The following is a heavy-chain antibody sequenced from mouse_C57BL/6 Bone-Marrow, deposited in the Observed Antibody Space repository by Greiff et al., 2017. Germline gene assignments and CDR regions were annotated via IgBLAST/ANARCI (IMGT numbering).Heavy chain of an antibody. CDR2: IWSGGST. V-gene: IGHV2-4*01. Sequence: QVHVKQSGPGLVQPSQSLSITCTVSGFSLTSYGVHWVRQPPGKGLEWLGVIWSGGSTDYNAAFISRLSISKDNSKSQVFFKMNSLQADDTAIYYCASSITTVVPYAMDYWGQGTSVTVSS. J-gene: IGHJ4*01. D-gene: IGHD1-1*01. CDR3: ASSITTVVPYAMDY. CDR1: GFSLTSYG.